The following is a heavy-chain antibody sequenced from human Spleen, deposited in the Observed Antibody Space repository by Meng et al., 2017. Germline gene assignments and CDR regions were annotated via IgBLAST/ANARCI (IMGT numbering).Heavy chain of an antibody. CDR1: GFTFSSYS. D-gene: IGHD2-2*01. CDR3: ARDQLLLWGFYYYGMDV. V-gene: IGHV3-48*04. Sequence: GESLKISCAASGFTFSSYSMNWVRQAPGKGLEWVSYISSSGSTIYYADSVKGRFTISRDNAKNSLYLQMNSLRAEDTAVYYCARDQLLLWGFYYYGMDVWGQGTTVTVSS. CDR2: ISSSGSTI. J-gene: IGHJ6*02.